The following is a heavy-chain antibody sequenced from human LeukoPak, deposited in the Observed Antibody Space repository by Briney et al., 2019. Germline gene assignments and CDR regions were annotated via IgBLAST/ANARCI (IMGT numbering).Heavy chain of an antibody. CDR2: INHSGST. V-gene: IGHV4-34*01. CDR3: ARVREEANSGYPDY. J-gene: IGHJ4*02. Sequence: PPETLSLTCAVYGGSFSGYYWSWIRQPPGKGLEWIGEINHSGSTNYNPSLKSRVTISVDTSKNQFSLKLSSVTAADTAVYYCARVREEANSGYPDYWGQGTLVTVSS. CDR1: GGSFSGYY. D-gene: IGHD3-22*01.